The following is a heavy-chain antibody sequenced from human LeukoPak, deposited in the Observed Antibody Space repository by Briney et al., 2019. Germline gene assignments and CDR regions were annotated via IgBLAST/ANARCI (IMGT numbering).Heavy chain of an antibody. CDR2: ISGSGGST. D-gene: IGHD3-22*01. CDR1: GFTFSSYA. V-gene: IGHV3-23*01. J-gene: IGHJ6*03. CDR3: AKDSSSYDWGYMDV. Sequence: GGSLRLSCAASGFTFSSYAMSWVRQAPGKGLEWVSAISGSGGSTYYADSVKGRFTISRDNSKNTLYLEMNSLRAEDTAVYYRAKDSSSYDWGYMDVWGKGTTVTISS.